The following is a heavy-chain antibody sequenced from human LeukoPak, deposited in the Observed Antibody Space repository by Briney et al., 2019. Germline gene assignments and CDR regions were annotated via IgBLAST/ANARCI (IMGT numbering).Heavy chain of an antibody. J-gene: IGHJ6*03. V-gene: IGHV3-21*01. CDR2: ISSSSSYI. Sequence: GGSLRLSCAASGFTFSSYSMNWVRQAPGKGLEWVSSISSSSSYIYYADSVEGRFTISRDNAKNSLYLQMNSLRAEDTAVYYCARTSGYLYYYYMDVWGKGTTVIVSS. CDR1: GFTFSSYS. CDR3: ARTSGYLYYYYMDV. D-gene: IGHD3-22*01.